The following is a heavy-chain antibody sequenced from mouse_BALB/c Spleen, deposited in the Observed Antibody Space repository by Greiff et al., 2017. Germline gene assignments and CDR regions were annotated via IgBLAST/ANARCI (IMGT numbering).Heavy chain of an antibody. CDR1: GFTFSSYY. Sequence: EVMLVESGGGLVKLGGSLKLSCAASGFTFSSYYMSWVRQTPEKRLELVAAINSNGGSTYYPDTVKGRFTISRDNAKNTLYLQMSSLKSEDTALYYCARLDIEDITTATGAMDYWGQGTSVTVSS. J-gene: IGHJ4*01. CDR3: ARLDIEDITTATGAMDY. D-gene: IGHD1-2*01. CDR2: INSNGGST. V-gene: IGHV5-6-2*01.